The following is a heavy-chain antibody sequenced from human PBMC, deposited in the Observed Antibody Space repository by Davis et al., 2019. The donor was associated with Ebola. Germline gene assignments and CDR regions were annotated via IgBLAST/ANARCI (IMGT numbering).Heavy chain of an antibody. V-gene: IGHV1-18*01. Sequence: ASVKVSCKASGYTFTSYDISRVRLAPGQGLEWMGRISAYNGNTNYAQKLQGGVTMTTDTSTSTAYMELRSLRSDDTAVYYCARDLGYYGSGSYYDDAFDIWGQGTMVTVSS. CDR1: GYTFTSYD. CDR3: ARDLGYYGSGSYYDDAFDI. D-gene: IGHD3-10*01. J-gene: IGHJ3*02. CDR2: ISAYNGNT.